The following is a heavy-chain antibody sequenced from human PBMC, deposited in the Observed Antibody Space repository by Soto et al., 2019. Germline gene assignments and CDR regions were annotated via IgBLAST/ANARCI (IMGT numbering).Heavy chain of an antibody. D-gene: IGHD4-4*01. Sequence: EVQLVESGGGLVQPGGSLRLSCTASGFTFNKFWMHWVRQAPGKGLVWVSRINGDGSDTAYADAVKGRFTISRDNAKNTLYLQMNSLRAEDTAIYYCARDRVGYSNHWAYWGQGTLVTVSS. J-gene: IGHJ4*02. CDR3: ARDRVGYSNHWAY. CDR1: GFTFNKFW. V-gene: IGHV3-74*01. CDR2: INGDGSDT.